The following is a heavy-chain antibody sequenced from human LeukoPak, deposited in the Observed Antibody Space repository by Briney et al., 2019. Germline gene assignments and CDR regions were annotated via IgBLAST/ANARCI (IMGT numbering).Heavy chain of an antibody. V-gene: IGHV3-23*01. CDR2: ISGGGGTT. Sequence: GGSLRLSCAASGFTFSSYAMSWVRQAPGKGLEWVSLISGGGGTTYYADSVKGRFTISRDKSMSTVYLQMYSLRAEDTAVYYCAKDIVNSGPWGYFDYWGQGTLVTVSS. D-gene: IGHD6-19*01. CDR3: AKDIVNSGPWGYFDY. CDR1: GFTFSSYA. J-gene: IGHJ4*02.